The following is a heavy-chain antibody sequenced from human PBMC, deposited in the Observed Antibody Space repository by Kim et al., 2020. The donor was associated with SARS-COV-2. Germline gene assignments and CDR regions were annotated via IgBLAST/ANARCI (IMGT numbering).Heavy chain of an antibody. J-gene: IGHJ4*02. CDR3: ARGKAVAGSVPYYFDY. D-gene: IGHD6-19*01. Sequence: SLKSRVTISVDTSKNQFSLKLSSVTAADTAVYYCARGKAVAGSVPYYFDYWGQGTLVTVSS. V-gene: IGHV4-34*01.